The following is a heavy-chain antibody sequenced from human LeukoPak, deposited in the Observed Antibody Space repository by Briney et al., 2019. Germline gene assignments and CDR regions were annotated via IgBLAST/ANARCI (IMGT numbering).Heavy chain of an antibody. D-gene: IGHD6-19*01. CDR3: AKISMQWLYYFDY. CDR2: ISGSGGST. CDR1: GFTFSSYA. V-gene: IGHV3-23*01. Sequence: WGSLRLSCAASGFTFSSYAMSWVRQAPGKGLEWASAISGSGGSTYYADSVKGRFTISRDNSKNTLYLQMNSLRAEDTAVYYCAKISMQWLYYFDYWGQGTLVTVSS. J-gene: IGHJ4*02.